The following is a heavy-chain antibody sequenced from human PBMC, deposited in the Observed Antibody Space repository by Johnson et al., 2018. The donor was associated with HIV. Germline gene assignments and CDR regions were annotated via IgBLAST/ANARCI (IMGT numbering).Heavy chain of an antibody. J-gene: IGHJ3*01. CDR2: IRSKAYGGTT. Sequence: VQLVESGGGLVQPGGSLRLSCAASGLTFGEYAMSWFRQAPGKGLEWVSFIRSKAYGGTTEYAASVKGRFIISRADSKSIAYLQMTSLKTEDTGVYYCSRGIAAAGTPVAFDVWGQGTMVIVFS. V-gene: IGHV3-49*03. CDR3: SRGIAAAGTPVAFDV. CDR1: GLTFGEYA. D-gene: IGHD6-13*01.